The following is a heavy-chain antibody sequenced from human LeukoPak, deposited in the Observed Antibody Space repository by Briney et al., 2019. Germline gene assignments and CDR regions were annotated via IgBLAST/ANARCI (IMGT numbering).Heavy chain of an antibody. V-gene: IGHV3-23*01. CDR3: AKGGHYSFFDY. J-gene: IGHJ4*02. CDR2: ISGDGTET. CDR1: GLTFRNYA. D-gene: IGHD2-15*01. Sequence: GGSLRLSCAASGLTFRNYAMSWVREAPGKGLEWVSTISGDGTETFFADSVGGRFTISRDNSKSTVSLQMNSLRVEDMAVYYCAKGGHYSFFDYWGRGTLVIVSS.